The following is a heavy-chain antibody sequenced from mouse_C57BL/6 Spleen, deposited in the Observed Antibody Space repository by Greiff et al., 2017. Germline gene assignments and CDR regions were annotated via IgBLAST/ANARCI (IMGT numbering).Heavy chain of an antibody. CDR1: GFTFSSYA. CDR2: ISDGGSYT. J-gene: IGHJ2*01. D-gene: IGHD2-2*01. Sequence: EVQRVESGGGLVKPGGSLKLSCAASGFTFSSYAMSWVRQTPEKRLEWVATISDGGSYTYYPDNVKGRFTISRDNAKNNLYLQMSHLKSEDTAMYYCAREMVTTGGFDYWGQGTTLTVSS. CDR3: AREMVTTGGFDY. V-gene: IGHV5-4*01.